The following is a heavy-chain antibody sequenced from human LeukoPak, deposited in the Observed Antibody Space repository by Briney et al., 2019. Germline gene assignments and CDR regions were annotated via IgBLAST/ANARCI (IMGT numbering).Heavy chain of an antibody. CDR2: INQEGSDK. Sequence: GGSLRLSCAASEFSFSTYWMSWVRQAPGKGLEWVASINQEGSDKYYVDSVKGRFTISRDNAKKSLYLQMNSLRAEDTAVFYCARHYNWAFDYWGQGALVTLSS. D-gene: IGHD1-20*01. CDR1: EFSFSTYW. CDR3: ARHYNWAFDY. J-gene: IGHJ4*02. V-gene: IGHV3-7*05.